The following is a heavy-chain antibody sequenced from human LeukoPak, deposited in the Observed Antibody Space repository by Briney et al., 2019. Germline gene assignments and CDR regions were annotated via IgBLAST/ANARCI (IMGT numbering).Heavy chain of an antibody. CDR2: IKSKADGGTT. CDR3: TTSLDSLLDYPPDAFDI. V-gene: IGHV3-15*01. J-gene: IGHJ3*02. Sequence: PGGSLRLSCAASGFTFSDAWMSWVRQVPGKGLEWVGRIKSKADGGTTDYAAPVKDRFIISRDDSKNTQYLQMNSLKTEDTAVYYCTTSLDSLLDYPPDAFDIWGQGTMVTVSS. CDR1: GFTFSDAW. D-gene: IGHD3-9*01.